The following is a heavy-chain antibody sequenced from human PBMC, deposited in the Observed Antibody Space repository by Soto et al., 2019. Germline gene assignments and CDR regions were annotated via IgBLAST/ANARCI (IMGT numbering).Heavy chain of an antibody. D-gene: IGHD3-10*01. CDR2: ISAYNGNT. Sequence: ASVKVSCKASGYTFTSYGISWVRQAPGQGLEWMGWISAYNGNTNYAQKLQGRVTMTTDTSTSTAYMELRSLRSDDTAVYYCARDSLWFGEPQYYFDYWGQGTLVTVSS. V-gene: IGHV1-18*01. CDR3: ARDSLWFGEPQYYFDY. CDR1: GYTFTSYG. J-gene: IGHJ4*02.